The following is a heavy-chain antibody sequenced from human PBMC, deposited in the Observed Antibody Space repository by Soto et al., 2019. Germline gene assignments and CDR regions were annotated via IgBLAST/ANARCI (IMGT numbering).Heavy chain of an antibody. J-gene: IGHJ4*02. CDR1: GGTFSTYA. CDR3: ARGWETVGTTTPFAY. CDR2: IIPMFGTA. D-gene: IGHD1-26*01. V-gene: IGHV1-69*13. Sequence: SVKVSCKASGGTFSTYAITWVRQAPGQGLEWMGGIIPMFGTANYAQKFRGRVTVTADESTSTAHMELSSLRSEDTAVYYCARGWETVGTTTPFAYWGQGTLVTVSS.